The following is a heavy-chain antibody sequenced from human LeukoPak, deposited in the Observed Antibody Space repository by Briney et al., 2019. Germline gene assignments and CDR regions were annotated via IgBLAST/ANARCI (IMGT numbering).Heavy chain of an antibody. Sequence: GGSLRLSCAASGFTFNNFEMNWVRQAPGKGLEWISYVSGSGSEIHYGDSVKGRFTISRDNAQSSLYLQMNSLRAEDTAVYYCATKVPGTSHFSSWGGGTLVTVCS. CDR2: VSGSGSEI. D-gene: IGHD6-19*01. V-gene: IGHV3-48*03. CDR1: GFTFNNFE. J-gene: IGHJ4*02. CDR3: ATKVPGTSHFSS.